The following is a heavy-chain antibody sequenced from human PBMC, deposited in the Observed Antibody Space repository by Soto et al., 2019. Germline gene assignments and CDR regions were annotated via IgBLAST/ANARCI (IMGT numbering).Heavy chain of an antibody. CDR2: ISYDGSNK. V-gene: IGHV3-30*18. J-gene: IGHJ4*02. D-gene: IGHD6-19*01. CDR3: AKGQQWLTY. Sequence: QVQLVESGGGVVQPGRSLRLSCAASGFTFSTYDMQWVRQAPGKGLEWVAVISYDGSNKYYADSVKGRFTISRDNSQNTLYLQMSSLRAEDTAVYYCAKGQQWLTYWGQGTLVTVSS. CDR1: GFTFSTYD.